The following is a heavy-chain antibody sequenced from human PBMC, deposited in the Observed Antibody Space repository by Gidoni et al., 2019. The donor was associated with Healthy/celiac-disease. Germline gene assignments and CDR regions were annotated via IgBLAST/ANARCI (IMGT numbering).Heavy chain of an antibody. CDR3: ARDLPRYKYSPFLVFDY. D-gene: IGHD6-6*01. Sequence: QVQLQESGPGLVKPSETLSLTCTVSGGSISSYYWSWIRQPAGKGLEWIGRIYTSGSTNYNPSLKSRVTMSVDTSKNQFSLKLSSVTAADTAVYYCARDLPRYKYSPFLVFDYWGQGTLVTVSS. J-gene: IGHJ4*02. CDR2: IYTSGST. V-gene: IGHV4-4*07. CDR1: GGSISSYY.